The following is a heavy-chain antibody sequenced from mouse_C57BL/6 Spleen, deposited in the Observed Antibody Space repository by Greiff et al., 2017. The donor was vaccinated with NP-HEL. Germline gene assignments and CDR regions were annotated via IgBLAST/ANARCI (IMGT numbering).Heavy chain of an antibody. D-gene: IGHD1-1*01. CDR1: GYAFSSSW. Sequence: QVQLKESGPELVKPGASVKISCKASGYAFSSSWMNWVKQRPGKGLEWIGRIYPGDGDTNYNGKFKGKATLTADKSSSTAYMQLSSLTSGDSAVYFCAKELLLNYWGQGTTLTVSS. V-gene: IGHV1-82*01. CDR3: AKELLLNY. CDR2: IYPGDGDT. J-gene: IGHJ2*01.